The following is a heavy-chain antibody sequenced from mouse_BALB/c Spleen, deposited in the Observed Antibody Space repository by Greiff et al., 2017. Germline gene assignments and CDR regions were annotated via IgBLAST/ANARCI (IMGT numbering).Heavy chain of an antibody. Sequence: EVMLVESGGGLVQPGGSRKLSCAASGFTFSSFGMHWVRQAPEKGLEWVAYISSGSSTIYYADTVKGRFTISRDNPKNTLFLQMTSLRSEDTAMYYCARPNWDWYFDVWGAGTTVTVSS. J-gene: IGHJ1*01. CDR2: ISSGSSTI. D-gene: IGHD4-1*01. CDR3: ARPNWDWYFDV. CDR1: GFTFSSFG. V-gene: IGHV5-17*02.